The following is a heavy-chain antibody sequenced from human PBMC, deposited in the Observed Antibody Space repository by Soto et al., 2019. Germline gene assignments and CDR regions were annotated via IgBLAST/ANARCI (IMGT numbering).Heavy chain of an antibody. CDR2: IIANNGNT. CDR3: ARALHYYDSGVDP. Sequence: ASVKVSCKASGGTFSSYAISWVRQAPGQGLEWMGGIIANNGNTNYAQKLQGRVTMTTDTSTSTAYMELRSLRSDDTAVYYCARALHYYDSGVDPWGQGTLVTVSS. V-gene: IGHV1-18*01. D-gene: IGHD3-22*01. J-gene: IGHJ5*02. CDR1: GGTFSSYA.